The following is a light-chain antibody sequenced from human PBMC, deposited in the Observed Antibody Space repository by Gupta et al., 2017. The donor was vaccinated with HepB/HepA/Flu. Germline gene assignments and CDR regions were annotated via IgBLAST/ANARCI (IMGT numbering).Light chain of an antibody. Sequence: SSELTQDPAVSVALGQTVRITCQGDSLRSHYASWYQQKPGQAPILIIYDKNNRPSGIPDRFYGSSSGTTAYLTITGAQAEDEAADSCNSRDISGGVFGGGTKLTVL. CDR1: SLRSHY. CDR3: NSRDISGGV. V-gene: IGLV3-19*01. J-gene: IGLJ3*02. CDR2: DKN.